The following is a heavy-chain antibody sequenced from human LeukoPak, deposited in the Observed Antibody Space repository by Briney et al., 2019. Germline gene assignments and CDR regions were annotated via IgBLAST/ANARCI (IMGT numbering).Heavy chain of an antibody. V-gene: IGHV1-24*01. CDR3: ATSNPSYAVTPSLDAFDI. Sequence: ASVKASCKVSGYTLTELSMHWVRQAPGKGLEWMGGFDPDDGETIYAQKFQGRVTMTEDTSTDTAYMELSSLRSEDTAVYYCATSNPSYAVTPSLDAFDIWGQGTMVTVSS. J-gene: IGHJ3*02. CDR1: GYTLTELS. CDR2: FDPDDGET. D-gene: IGHD4-23*01.